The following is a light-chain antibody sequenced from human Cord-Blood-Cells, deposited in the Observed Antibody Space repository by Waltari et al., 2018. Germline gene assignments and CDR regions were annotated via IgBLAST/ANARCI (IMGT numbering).Light chain of an antibody. CDR1: SSDFGGYNY. J-gene: IGLJ3*02. V-gene: IGLV2-11*01. CDR3: CSYAGSYTV. CDR2: DFR. Sequence: QSALTQPRSVSGSPGQSVTISCTGTSSDFGGYNYVSWYQQHPGKAPKLMIYDFRKRPSGVPDRFSGSESGNTASLTIAGLQAEDEADYCCCSYAGSYTVFGGGTKLTVL.